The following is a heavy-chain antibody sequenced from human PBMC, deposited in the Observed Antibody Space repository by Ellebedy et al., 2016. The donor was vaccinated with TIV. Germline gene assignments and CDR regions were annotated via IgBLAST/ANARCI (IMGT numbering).Heavy chain of an antibody. Sequence: GGSLRLXCAASGFTFSSYGMHWVRQAPGKGLEWVAVISYDGSNKYYADSVKGRFTISRDNSKNTLYLQMNSLRAEDTAVYYCAKGVAAAGTDYWGQGTLVTVSS. J-gene: IGHJ4*02. CDR1: GFTFSSYG. D-gene: IGHD6-13*01. V-gene: IGHV3-30*18. CDR3: AKGVAAAGTDY. CDR2: ISYDGSNK.